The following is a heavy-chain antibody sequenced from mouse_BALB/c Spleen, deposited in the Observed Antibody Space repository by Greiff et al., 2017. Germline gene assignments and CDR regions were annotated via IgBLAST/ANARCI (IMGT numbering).Heavy chain of an antibody. D-gene: IGHD3-1*01. CDR1: GFSLTSYG. CDR2: IWAGGST. CDR3: ARDSSGPYYAMDY. J-gene: IGHJ4*01. Sequence: VQLQESGPGLVAPSQSLSITCTVSGFSLTSYGVHWVRQPPGKGLEWLGVIWAGGSTNYNSALMSRLSISKDNSKSQVFLKMNSLQTDDTAMYYCARDSSGPYYAMDYWGQGTSVTVSS. V-gene: IGHV2-9*02.